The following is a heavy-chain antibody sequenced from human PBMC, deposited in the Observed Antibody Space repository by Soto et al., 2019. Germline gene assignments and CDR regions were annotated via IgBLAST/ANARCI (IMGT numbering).Heavy chain of an antibody. J-gene: IGHJ5*02. V-gene: IGHV3-30*18. CDR2: ISYDGSNK. Sequence: QVQLVESGGGVVQPGRSLRLSCAASGFTFSSSGMHWVRQAPGKGLEWVAVISYDGSNKYYADSVKGRFTISRDNSKNTLYLQMNSLRAEDTAVYYCAKDYGYCSGGSCYSSGWFDPWGQGTLVTVSS. D-gene: IGHD2-15*01. CDR1: GFTFSSSG. CDR3: AKDYGYCSGGSCYSSGWFDP.